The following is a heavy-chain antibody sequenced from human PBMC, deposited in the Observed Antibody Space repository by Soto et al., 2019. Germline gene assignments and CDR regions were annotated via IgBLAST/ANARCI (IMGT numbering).Heavy chain of an antibody. V-gene: IGHV5-51*01. J-gene: IGHJ6*02. D-gene: IGHD6-13*01. CDR2: IYPGDSDT. CDR3: ACQAAAGKYHYAMYV. Sequence: GESLKISCKGSGYSFTTYWIGWVRQMPGKGLEGMVIIYPGDSDTRYSPSFQGQVTISADKSINTTYLQWSSLKASDTAIYYCACQAAAGKYHYAMYVWGQGSTVTVSS. CDR1: GYSFTTYW.